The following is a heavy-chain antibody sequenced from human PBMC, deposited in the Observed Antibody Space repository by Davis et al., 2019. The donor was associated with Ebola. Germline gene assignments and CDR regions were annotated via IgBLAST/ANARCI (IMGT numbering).Heavy chain of an antibody. CDR1: GGSISSGGYY. J-gene: IGHJ4*02. CDR2: IYYSGST. D-gene: IGHD3-22*01. CDR3: ARQGSPHYYDSSGYLDY. Sequence: PSETLSLTCTVSGGSISSGGYYWGWIRQPPGRGLEWIGSIYYSGSTYYNPSLKSRVTISVDTSKNQFSLKLSSVTAADTAVYYCARQGSPHYYDSSGYLDYWGQGTLVTVSS. V-gene: IGHV4-39*01.